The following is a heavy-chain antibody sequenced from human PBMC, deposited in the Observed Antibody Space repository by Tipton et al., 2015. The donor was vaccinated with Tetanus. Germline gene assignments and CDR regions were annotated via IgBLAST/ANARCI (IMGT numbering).Heavy chain of an antibody. CDR2: ITWNSGSH. CDR1: GFTFDDYA. CDR3: AKNFLSYIDH. J-gene: IGHJ4*02. V-gene: IGHV3-9*01. D-gene: IGHD2-2*02. Sequence: RSLRLSCIASGFTFDDYAMHWVRQAPGKGLEWVAGITWNSGSHNYADSVKSRFTISRDNAQNSLYLQMHNPTVEDTALYYCAKNFLSYIDHWGQGTLVTVSS.